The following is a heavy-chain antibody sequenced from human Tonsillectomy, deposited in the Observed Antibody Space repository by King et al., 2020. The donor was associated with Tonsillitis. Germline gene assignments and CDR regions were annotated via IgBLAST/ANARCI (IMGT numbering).Heavy chain of an antibody. D-gene: IGHD3-3*01. CDR2: IKQDGSEK. CDR1: GFTFSSYW. CDR3: ARVNYYFCSGYYTYYYYGMDV. V-gene: IGHV3-7*01. Sequence: VQLVESGGGLVQPGGSLRLSCAASGFTFSSYWMSWVRQAPGKGLEWVANIKQDGSEKYYVDSVKGRFTISRDNAKNSLYLQMNSLRAEDTALYYCARVNYYFCSGYYTYYYYGMDVWGQGTTVTVSS. J-gene: IGHJ6*02.